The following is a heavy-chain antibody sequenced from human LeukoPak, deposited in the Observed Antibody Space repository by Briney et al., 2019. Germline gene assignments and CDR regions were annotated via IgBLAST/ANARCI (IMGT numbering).Heavy chain of an antibody. D-gene: IGHD6-13*01. CDR3: ARDPLAAAVNYYYKDV. CDR1: GYTFTGYY. V-gene: IGHV1-2*02. J-gene: IGHJ6*03. CDR2: INPNSGGT. Sequence: ASVKVSCKASGYTFTGYYMHWVRQAPGQGLEWMGWINPNSGGTNYAQKFQGRVTMTGDTSISTAYMELSRLRSDDTAVYYCARDPLAAAVNYYYKDVWGKGTTVTVSS.